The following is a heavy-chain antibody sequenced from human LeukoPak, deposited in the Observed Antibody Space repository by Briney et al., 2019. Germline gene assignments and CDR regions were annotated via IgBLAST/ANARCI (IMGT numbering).Heavy chain of an antibody. CDR2: IKQEGSEK. CDR3: AREGSYRNWFDP. CDR1: GFTFSSYA. J-gene: IGHJ5*02. V-gene: IGHV3-7*05. Sequence: SGGSLRLSCAASGFTFSSYAMSWVRQAPGKGLEWVANIKQEGSEKYYVDSVKGRFTISRDNAKNLLYLQMNSLRAEDTAVYYCAREGSYRNWFDPWGQGTLVTVSS. D-gene: IGHD1-26*01.